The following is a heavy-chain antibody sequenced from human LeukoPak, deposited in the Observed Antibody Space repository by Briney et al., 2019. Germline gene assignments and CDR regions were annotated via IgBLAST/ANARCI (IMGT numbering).Heavy chain of an antibody. Sequence: ASVKVSCKASGYTFTGYYMHWVRQAPGQGLEWMGWINPNSGGTNYAQKFQGRVTMTRDTSISTAYMELSRLRSDDTAVYYCARAPNRGREYSSSWWLDYWGQGTLVTVSS. J-gene: IGHJ4*02. CDR1: GYTFTGYY. V-gene: IGHV1-2*02. CDR3: ARAPNRGREYSSSWWLDY. CDR2: INPNSGGT. D-gene: IGHD6-13*01.